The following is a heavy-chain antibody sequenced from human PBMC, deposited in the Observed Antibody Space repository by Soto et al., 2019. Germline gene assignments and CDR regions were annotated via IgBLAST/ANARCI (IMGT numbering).Heavy chain of an antibody. CDR2: MNPNSGDT. CDR1: FTSYD. CDR3: ARGPGSSDWRFSYYYMDV. D-gene: IGHD6-19*01. Sequence: QVQLVQSGAEVKKPGASVKVSCTFTSYDINWVRQAAGQGLEWMAWMNPNSGDTRFAQKFHGRVTMTRDTSKFTAYMELSNLRSEDTAVYYCARGPGSSDWRFSYYYMDVWDQGTTVTVSS. J-gene: IGHJ6*02. V-gene: IGHV1-8*01.